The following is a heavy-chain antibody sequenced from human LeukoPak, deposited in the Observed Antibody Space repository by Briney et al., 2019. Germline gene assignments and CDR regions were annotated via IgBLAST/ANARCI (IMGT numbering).Heavy chain of an antibody. D-gene: IGHD6-25*01. V-gene: IGHV3-30*02. CDR3: AKEGLAAAGTGGFLDY. Sequence: GGSLRLSCAASGFTFSSYWMSWVRQAPGKGLEWVGYIRYDGSNKYYAGSVKGRFTFSRDNAKKTLYLQLNSLRTEDTAVYYCAKEGLAAAGTGGFLDYWGQGTLVTVSS. CDR1: GFTFSSYW. J-gene: IGHJ4*02. CDR2: IRYDGSNK.